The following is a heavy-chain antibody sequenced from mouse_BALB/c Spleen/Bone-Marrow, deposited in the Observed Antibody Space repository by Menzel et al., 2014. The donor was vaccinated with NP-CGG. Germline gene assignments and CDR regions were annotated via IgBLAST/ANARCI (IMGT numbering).Heavy chain of an antibody. Sequence: EVQGVESGGGLVQPGGSLKLSCAPSGFTFSDYYMYWVRQTPEKRLEWVAYISNGGGSTYYPDTVKGRFTISRDNAKNTLYLQMSRLKSEDTAMCYCARHAEVRRDAMDYWGQGTSVTVSS. V-gene: IGHV5-12*01. J-gene: IGHJ4*01. CDR2: ISNGGGST. D-gene: IGHD2-14*01. CDR3: ARHAEVRRDAMDY. CDR1: GFTFSDYY.